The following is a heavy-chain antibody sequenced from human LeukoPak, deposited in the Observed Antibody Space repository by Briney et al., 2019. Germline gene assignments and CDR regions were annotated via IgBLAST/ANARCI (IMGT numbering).Heavy chain of an antibody. CDR1: GFTFSSYA. D-gene: IGHD6-19*01. V-gene: IGHV3-23*01. CDR2: ISGSGGST. J-gene: IGHJ4*02. CDR3: AKGPGQWLVPGAFDY. Sequence: GASLRLSCAASGFTFSSYAMSWVRQAPGKGLEWVSAISGSGGSTYYADSVKGRFTISRDNSKNTLYLQMNSLRAEDTAVYYCAKGPGQWLVPGAFDYWGQGTPVTVSS.